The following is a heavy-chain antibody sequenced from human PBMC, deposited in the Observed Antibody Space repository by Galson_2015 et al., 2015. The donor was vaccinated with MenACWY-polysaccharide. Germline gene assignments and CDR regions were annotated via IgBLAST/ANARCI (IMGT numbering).Heavy chain of an antibody. V-gene: IGHV1-18*01. CDR2: ISAYKGNT. CDR3: ARDGTSNCYGADY. CDR1: GYTFTTYG. J-gene: IGHJ4*02. Sequence: SVKVSCKASGYTFTTYGISWVRLAPGQGLEWMGWISAYKGNTKYAQNLQGRVTMTTDTSTSTAYMEVTSLRSDDTAVYYCARDGTSNCYGADYWGQGTLVTVSS. D-gene: IGHD6-13*01.